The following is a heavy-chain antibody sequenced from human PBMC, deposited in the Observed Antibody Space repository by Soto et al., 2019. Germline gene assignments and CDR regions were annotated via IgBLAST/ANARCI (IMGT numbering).Heavy chain of an antibody. J-gene: IGHJ6*02. D-gene: IGHD2-15*01. Sequence: PSETLSLTCTVSGVSISSSSYYWGWIRQPPGKGLEWIGSIYYSGSTYYNPSLKSRVTISVDTSKNQFSLKLSSVTAADTAVYYCARHTQTHYGMDVWGQGTTVTVSS. CDR2: IYYSGST. V-gene: IGHV4-39*01. CDR1: GVSISSSSYY. CDR3: ARHTQTHYGMDV.